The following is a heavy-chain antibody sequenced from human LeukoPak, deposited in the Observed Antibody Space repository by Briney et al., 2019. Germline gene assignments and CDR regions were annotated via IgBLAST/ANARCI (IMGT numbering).Heavy chain of an antibody. V-gene: IGHV2-70*01. Sequence: SGPALVKPTQTLTLTCTFSGFSLRTSGMCVSWIRQPPGKALEWLALIDWDDEKYYSTSLKTRLTISKDTSENQVVLTMTNMDPVDTATYFCARLFREGGYDFSFDYWGQGTLVTVSS. CDR1: GFSLRTSGMC. D-gene: IGHD5-12*01. J-gene: IGHJ4*02. CDR3: ARLFREGGYDFSFDY. CDR2: IDWDDEK.